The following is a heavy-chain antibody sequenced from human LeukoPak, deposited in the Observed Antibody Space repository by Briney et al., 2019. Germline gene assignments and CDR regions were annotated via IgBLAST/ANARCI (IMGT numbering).Heavy chain of an antibody. Sequence: GGSLRLSCAASGFTFSSYAMHWVRQAPGKGLEWVAFIRYDGSNKYYADSVKGRFTISRDNSKNTLYLQMNSLRAEDTAVYYCAKDHRPDDYGDYADAFDIWGQGTMVTVSS. CDR3: AKDHRPDDYGDYADAFDI. V-gene: IGHV3-30*02. CDR1: GFTFSSYA. CDR2: IRYDGSNK. D-gene: IGHD4-17*01. J-gene: IGHJ3*02.